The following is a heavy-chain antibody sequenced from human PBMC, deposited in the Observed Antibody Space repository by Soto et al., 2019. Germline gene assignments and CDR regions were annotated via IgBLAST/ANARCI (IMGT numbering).Heavy chain of an antibody. D-gene: IGHD3-3*01. CDR2: IIPILGSA. Sequence: QEQLVQSGAEVKKPGSSVKVSCKASGDTFSSYAISWVRQAPGQGLEWMGVIIPILGSANYAQKFQGRVTITADESTSTAYMDLSSLRSEDTAVYYCARGARIFGVVAFDYWGQGTLVTVSS. V-gene: IGHV1-69*01. CDR3: ARGARIFGVVAFDY. J-gene: IGHJ4*02. CDR1: GDTFSSYA.